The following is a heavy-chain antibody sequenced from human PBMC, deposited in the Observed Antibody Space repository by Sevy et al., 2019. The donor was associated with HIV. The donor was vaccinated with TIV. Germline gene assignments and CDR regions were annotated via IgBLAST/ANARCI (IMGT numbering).Heavy chain of an antibody. CDR2: IYAGGNI. CDR3: AREREGGYEP. J-gene: IGHJ5*02. CDR1: GFRFSSYE. D-gene: IGHD1-26*01. V-gene: IGHV3-53*01. Sequence: GGSLRLSCAASGFRFSSYEMNWVRQAPGKGLEWVSVIYAGGNIYYADSVKGRFTISRDNSKNTVYLQMNSLRAEDTAVYYCAREREGGYEPWGQGTLVTVSS.